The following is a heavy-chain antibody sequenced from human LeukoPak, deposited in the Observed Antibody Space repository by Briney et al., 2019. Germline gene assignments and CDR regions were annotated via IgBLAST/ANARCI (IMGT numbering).Heavy chain of an antibody. J-gene: IGHJ5*02. CDR3: ARGGGYCTNGVCYSRSNWFDP. Sequence: ASVKVSRKASGYTFTSYYMHWVRQAPGQGLEWMGIINPSGGSTSYAQKFQGRVTMTRDTSTSTVYMELSSLRSEDTAVYYCARGGGYCTNGVCYSRSNWFDPWGQGTLVTVSS. CDR1: GYTFTSYY. V-gene: IGHV1-46*01. D-gene: IGHD2-8*01. CDR2: INPSGGST.